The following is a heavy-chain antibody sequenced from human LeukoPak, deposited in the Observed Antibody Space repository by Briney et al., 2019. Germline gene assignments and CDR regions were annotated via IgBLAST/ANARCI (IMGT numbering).Heavy chain of an antibody. D-gene: IGHD7-27*01. V-gene: IGHV3-7*04. CDR1: GFSFSGYW. J-gene: IGHJ3*02. CDR3: ARDNWGFDI. Sequence: GGSLRLSCAGSGFSFSGYWINWVRQAPGRGLEWVASINLDGSEKYSVDSVKGRFTISRDNAKNSLYLQMNSLRAEDTAVYYCARDNWGFDIWGQGTVVTVSS. CDR2: INLDGSEK.